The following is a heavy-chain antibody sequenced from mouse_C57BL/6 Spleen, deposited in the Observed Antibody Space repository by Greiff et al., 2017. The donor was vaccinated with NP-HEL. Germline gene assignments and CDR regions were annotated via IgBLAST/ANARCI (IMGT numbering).Heavy chain of an antibody. D-gene: IGHD2-1*01. CDR2: INPSSGYT. CDR3: ARRDYGNYSWYFDV. V-gene: IGHV1-4*01. CDR1: GYTFTRHT. Sequence: VQLQQSGAELARPGASVKMSCKASGYTFTRHTMHWVKQRPGQGLEWIGYINPSSGYTKYNQKFKDKATLTADKSSSTAYMQLSSLTSEDSAVYYCARRDYGNYSWYFDVWGTGTTVTVSS. J-gene: IGHJ1*03.